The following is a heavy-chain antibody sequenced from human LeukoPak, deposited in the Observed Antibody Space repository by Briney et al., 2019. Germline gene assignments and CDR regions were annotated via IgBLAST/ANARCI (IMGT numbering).Heavy chain of an antibody. Sequence: GGSLRLSCAASGFTFSSYWMNWARQAPGKGLEWVASINHNGNVDYYVDSVKGRFTISRDSAKNSLYLQMSNLRAEDTAVYFCARGGGLDVWGQGATVTVSS. CDR1: GFTFSSYW. CDR2: INHNGNVD. J-gene: IGHJ6*02. D-gene: IGHD3-16*01. CDR3: ARGGGLDV. V-gene: IGHV3-7*03.